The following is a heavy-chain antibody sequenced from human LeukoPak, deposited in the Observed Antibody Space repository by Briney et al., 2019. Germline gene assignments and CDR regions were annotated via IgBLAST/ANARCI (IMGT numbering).Heavy chain of an antibody. CDR2: LHDSAGT. Sequence: SETLSLTCTVSGGSINKYYWSCIRQSPGKGLEWLGYLHDSAGTIYNPSLKSRVTISVGTSKPQFSLKVTSVTTADTAVYYCAKGRKDFDTNLGPFDSWGQGILVTVSS. D-gene: IGHD3-9*01. V-gene: IGHV4-59*01. CDR3: AKGRKDFDTNLGPFDS. CDR1: GGSINKYY. J-gene: IGHJ4*02.